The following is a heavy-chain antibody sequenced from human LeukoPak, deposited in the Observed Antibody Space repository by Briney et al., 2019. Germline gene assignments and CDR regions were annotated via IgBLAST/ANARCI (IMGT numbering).Heavy chain of an antibody. CDR3: ATVASRFGVVIRWFDP. CDR1: GYTLTELS. V-gene: IGHV1-24*01. J-gene: IGHJ5*02. D-gene: IGHD3-3*01. CDR2: FDPEDGET. Sequence: ASVKVSCKVSGYTLTELSMHWVRQATGKGLEWMGGFDPEDGETIYAQKFQGRVTMTEDTSTDTAYMELSSLRSEDTAVYYCATVASRFGVVIRWFDPWGQGTLVTVSS.